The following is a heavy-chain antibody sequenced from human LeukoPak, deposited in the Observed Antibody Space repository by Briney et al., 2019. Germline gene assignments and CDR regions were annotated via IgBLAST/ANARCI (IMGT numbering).Heavy chain of an antibody. CDR2: IIPIFGTA. CDR1: GGTFSSSA. J-gene: IGHJ6*03. V-gene: IGHV1-69*13. D-gene: IGHD2-15*01. CDR3: ARDATADCSGGSCYSDYYYMDV. Sequence: SVKISCKASGGTFSSSAISWVRHAPGQGLEWRGGIIPIFGTANYAQKFQGRVTITADESTSTAYMELSSLRSEDTAVYYCARDATADCSGGSCYSDYYYMDVWGKGTTVTVSS.